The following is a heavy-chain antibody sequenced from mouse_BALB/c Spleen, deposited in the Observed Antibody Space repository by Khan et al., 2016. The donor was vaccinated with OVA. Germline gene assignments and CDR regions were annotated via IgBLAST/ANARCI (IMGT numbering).Heavy chain of an antibody. J-gene: IGHJ4*01. CDR3: AREVGYLYAMDD. V-gene: IGHV9-3-1*01. CDR2: INTYTGEP. D-gene: IGHD1-2*01. CDR1: GYTFTNYG. Sequence: QIQLVQSGPELKKPGETVKISCKASGYTFTNYGMNWVKQAPGKGLKWMGWINTYTGEPTYADDFKGRVAFSLETSASTAYLQINNLKNEDTATYFCAREVGYLYAMDDWGQATLVTVSA.